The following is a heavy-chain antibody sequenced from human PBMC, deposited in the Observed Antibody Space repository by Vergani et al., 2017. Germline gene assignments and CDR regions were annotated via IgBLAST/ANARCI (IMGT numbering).Heavy chain of an antibody. J-gene: IGHJ5*02. Sequence: QVQLVQSGAEVKKPGASVKVSCKASGYTFTGYYMHWVRQAPGQGLEWMGWINPNSGGTNYAKKFQGRVTMTRDKSISTAYMELSRLRADDTAVYYCARDVEWLVGVNWFDPWGQGTLVTVSS. CDR3: ARDVEWLVGVNWFDP. V-gene: IGHV1-2*02. CDR2: INPNSGGT. CDR1: GYTFTGYY. D-gene: IGHD6-19*01.